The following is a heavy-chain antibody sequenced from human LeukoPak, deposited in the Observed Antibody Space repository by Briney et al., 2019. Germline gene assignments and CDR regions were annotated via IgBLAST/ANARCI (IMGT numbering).Heavy chain of an antibody. CDR3: ARDNALASGKYWFDP. Sequence: SETLSLTCTVSGGSISSYYWTWMRQPPGKGLEWIGYIDYSGTTNYNPSLKSRVTISVDTSKSQFSLKLSSVTAADTAVYYCARDNALASGKYWFDPWGQGTLVTVSS. V-gene: IGHV4-59*01. D-gene: IGHD3-10*01. CDR1: GGSISSYY. J-gene: IGHJ5*02. CDR2: IDYSGTT.